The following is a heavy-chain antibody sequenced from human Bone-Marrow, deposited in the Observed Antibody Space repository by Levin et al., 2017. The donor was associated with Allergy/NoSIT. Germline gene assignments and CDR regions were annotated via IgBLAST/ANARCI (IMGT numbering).Heavy chain of an antibody. D-gene: IGHD2-8*02. V-gene: IGHV5-51*01. CDR3: ARQLVTPPYYYYYMDV. J-gene: IGHJ6*03. Sequence: GESLKISCKGSGYSFTNDWIGWVRQMPGKGLEWMGIINLADSDTRYSPPFEGQGIISADKSINTAYLQWRSLKASDTAMYYCARQLVTPPYYYYYMDVWGQGTTVTVSS. CDR2: INLADSDT. CDR1: GYSFTNDW.